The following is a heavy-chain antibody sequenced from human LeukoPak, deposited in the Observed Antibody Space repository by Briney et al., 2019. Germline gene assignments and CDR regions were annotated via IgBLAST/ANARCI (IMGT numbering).Heavy chain of an antibody. D-gene: IGHD2-2*02. CDR1: GFTFSSNY. CDR3: ARDSRTLGYCSSTSCYKGDYYYYGMDV. Sequence: PGGSLRLSCAASGFTFSSNYMSWVRQAPGKGLEWVSVIYSGGSTYYADSVKGRFTISRDNSKNTLYLQMNSLRAEDTAVYYCARDSRTLGYCSSTSCYKGDYYYYGMDVWGQGTTVTVSS. CDR2: IYSGGST. J-gene: IGHJ6*02. V-gene: IGHV3-53*01.